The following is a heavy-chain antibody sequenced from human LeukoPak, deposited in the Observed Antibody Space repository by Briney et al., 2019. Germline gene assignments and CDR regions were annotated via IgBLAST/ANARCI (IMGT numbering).Heavy chain of an antibody. V-gene: IGHV3-11*03. Sequence: GGSLRLSCAASGFTFRDCYMSWFRQAPGKGLEWLSYIGGSGADTNYADSVKGRFTTSRDNAKSSLYLQMNSLRAEDTAVYYCAKTLVASPGNTGGPWGQGTLVTVSS. D-gene: IGHD6-6*01. J-gene: IGHJ5*02. CDR2: IGGSGADT. CDR1: GFTFRDCY. CDR3: AKTLVASPGNTGGP.